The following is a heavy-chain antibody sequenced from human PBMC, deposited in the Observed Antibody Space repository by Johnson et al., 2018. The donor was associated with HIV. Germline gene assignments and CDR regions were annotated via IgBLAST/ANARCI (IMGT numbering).Heavy chain of an antibody. D-gene: IGHD1-7*01. CDR3: ARAWRDGTTYRRAFDI. V-gene: IGHV3-11*04. J-gene: IGHJ3*02. Sequence: QVQLVESGGGLVKPGGSLRLSCAASGFTFSDYYMSWIRQAPGKGLEWVSYISSSGSTIYYADSVKGRFTISRDNSKNTLYLQMNSLRAEDTAVYYCARAWRDGTTYRRAFDIWGQGTMVTVSS. CDR1: GFTFSDYY. CDR2: ISSSGSTI.